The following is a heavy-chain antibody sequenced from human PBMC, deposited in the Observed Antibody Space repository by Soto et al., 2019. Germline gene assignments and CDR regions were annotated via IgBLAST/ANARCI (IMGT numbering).Heavy chain of an antibody. V-gene: IGHV3-30*18. CDR3: ADDLYYYDSSGYYYVSEYFQH. D-gene: IGHD3-22*01. CDR2: ISYDGSNK. Sequence: GGSLRLSCAASGFTFSSYGMHWVRQAPGKGLEWVAVISYDGSNKYYADSVKGRFTISRDNSKNTLYLQMNSLRAEDTAVYYCADDLYYYDSSGYYYVSEYFQHWGQGTLVTVSS. J-gene: IGHJ1*01. CDR1: GFTFSSYG.